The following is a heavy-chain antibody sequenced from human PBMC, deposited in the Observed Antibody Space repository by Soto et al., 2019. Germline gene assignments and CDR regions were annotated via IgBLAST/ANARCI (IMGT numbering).Heavy chain of an antibody. V-gene: IGHV1-69*13. Sequence: GASVKVSCKASGGTFSRYSITWVRQAPGHGLEWIGRIIPIFGIASYAQKFQGRVTITADESTSTAYMELSSLRSEDTAVYYCARDFVLGAPDYLDYWGQGTLVTVSS. CDR3: ARDFVLGAPDYLDY. D-gene: IGHD1-26*01. CDR1: GGTFSRYS. J-gene: IGHJ4*02. CDR2: IIPIFGIA.